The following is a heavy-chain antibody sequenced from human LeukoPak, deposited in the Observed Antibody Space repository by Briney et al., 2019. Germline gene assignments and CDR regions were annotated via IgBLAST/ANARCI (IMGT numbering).Heavy chain of an antibody. V-gene: IGHV3-9*01. CDR1: GFSFDDYA. CDR2: ISWNSGST. J-gene: IGHJ6*02. CDR3: AAGAALSDYYYGLDV. D-gene: IGHD6-6*01. Sequence: GGSLRLSCAASGFSFDDYAMHWVRQAPGKGLEWVSGISWNSGSTGYADSVKGRFTVSRDNAKNSLFLQMNSLRVEDTALYYCAAGAALSDYYYGLDVWGQGTTVTVSS.